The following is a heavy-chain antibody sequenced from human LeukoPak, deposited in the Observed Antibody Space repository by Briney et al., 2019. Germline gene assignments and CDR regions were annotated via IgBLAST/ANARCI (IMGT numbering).Heavy chain of an antibody. CDR2: INTDGTVT. J-gene: IGHJ4*02. D-gene: IGHD3-3*01. CDR1: GFTFSKYW. CDR3: ARNYDFWSGYWHLYYFDY. V-gene: IGHV3-74*01. Sequence: GGSLRLSCAASGFTFSKYWMLWVRQAPGKGLESVSRINTDGTVTTYADSVKGRFTVSRDNADNTMFLQMNSVRDEDTAVYYCARNYDFWSGYWHLYYFDYWGQGTLVTVSS.